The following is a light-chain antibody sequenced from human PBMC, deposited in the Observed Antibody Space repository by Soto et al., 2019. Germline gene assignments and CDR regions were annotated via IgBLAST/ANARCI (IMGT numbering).Light chain of an antibody. V-gene: IGKV3-15*01. Sequence: EVVMTQSPVTLSVSPGERATLSCSASQSVNNNLAWYQQKPGQAPRLLIYAASTRATDIPARFTGSGSGTEFTLTISSLQAEDFAICYCQQYYNWLYTFCQGTKLPIK. CDR2: AAS. J-gene: IGKJ2*01. CDR1: QSVNNN. CDR3: QQYYNWLYT.